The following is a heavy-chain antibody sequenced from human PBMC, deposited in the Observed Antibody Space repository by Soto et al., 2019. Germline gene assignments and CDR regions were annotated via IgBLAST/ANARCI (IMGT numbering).Heavy chain of an antibody. CDR1: GGSVSSGSYY. D-gene: IGHD2-21*02. Sequence: QVQLQESGPGLVKPSETLSLTCTVPGGSVSSGSYYWSWIRQPPGKGLEWIGYIYYSGSTNYNPSLKSRVTLSVDTSKNQFSLKLSSVTAADTAVYYCASPMKYCGGDCYSYWGQGTLVTVSS. CDR2: IYYSGST. J-gene: IGHJ4*02. CDR3: ASPMKYCGGDCYSY. V-gene: IGHV4-61*01.